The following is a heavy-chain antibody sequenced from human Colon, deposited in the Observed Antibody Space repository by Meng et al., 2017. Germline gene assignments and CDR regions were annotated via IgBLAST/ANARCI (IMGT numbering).Heavy chain of an antibody. Sequence: GESLKISCAASGFRFRSFGMHWVRQSPGKGLEWVSLISFDGKSEYYAASVKGRFTISRDNSMNTLHLQMNSLRPDDTGVYYCAILDAADQVGGFDYWGQGALVTVSS. V-gene: IGHV3-30*12. D-gene: IGHD3-3*01. CDR2: ISFDGKSE. CDR3: AILDAADQVGGFDY. J-gene: IGHJ4*02. CDR1: GFRFRSFG.